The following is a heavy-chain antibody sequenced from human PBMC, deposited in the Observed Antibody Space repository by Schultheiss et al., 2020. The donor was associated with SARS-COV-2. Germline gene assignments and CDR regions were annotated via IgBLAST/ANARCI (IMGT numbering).Heavy chain of an antibody. J-gene: IGHJ4*02. CDR3: AKDLSGSYPEYYFDY. CDR2: LSAAGDNT. CDR1: GFTFSSHA. Sequence: GGSLRLSCATSGFTFSSHAMSWVRQAPGKGLEWVSTLSAAGDNTNYADSVKGRFSISRDTSKNTLYLEMNSVRAEDTAVYYCAKDLSGSYPEYYFDYWGQGTLVTVSS. V-gene: IGHV3-23*01. D-gene: IGHD1-26*01.